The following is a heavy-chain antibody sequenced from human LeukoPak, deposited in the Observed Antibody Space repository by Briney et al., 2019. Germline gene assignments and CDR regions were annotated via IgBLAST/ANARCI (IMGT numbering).Heavy chain of an antibody. J-gene: IGHJ4*02. V-gene: IGHV3-7*04. CDR2: IDQDGSAE. CDR3: ARADNYGSILDY. CDR1: GFTFSNYW. D-gene: IGHD3-10*01. Sequence: GGSLRLSCAASGFTFSNYWMSWVRQSPGRGLEWVASIDQDGSAEYYVDSVGGRFTVSRDNAKNSLYLQIDSLRAEDTAVYYCARADNYGSILDYWGRGTLVTVSS.